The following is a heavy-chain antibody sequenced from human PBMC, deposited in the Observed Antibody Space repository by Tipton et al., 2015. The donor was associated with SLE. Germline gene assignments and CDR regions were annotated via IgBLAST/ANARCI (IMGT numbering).Heavy chain of an antibody. J-gene: IGHJ6*02. CDR1: GGSFSGYY. CDR2: INHSGST. CDR3: ASTGGGGYSSGWKYYYYYGMDV. Sequence: TLSLTCAVYGGSFSGYYWSWIRQPPGKGLEWIGEINHSGSTNYNPSLKSRVTISVDTSKNQFSLKLSSVTAADTAVYYCASTGGGGYSSGWKYYYYYGMDVWGQGTTVTVSS. V-gene: IGHV4-34*01. D-gene: IGHD6-19*01.